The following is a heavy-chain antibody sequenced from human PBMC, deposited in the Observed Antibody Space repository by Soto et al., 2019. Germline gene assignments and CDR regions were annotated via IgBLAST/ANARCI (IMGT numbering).Heavy chain of an antibody. Sequence: EVQLLESGGGLAQPGGSLRLSCAASGFTFSSYAMSWVRQAPGKGLEWVPAISGSGGSTYYADPVKGRFTISRDNSKNTLYLRMNSLRAEDTAVYYCATKPGYCSGGSCYLRFDYWGQGTLVTVSS. CDR2: ISGSGGST. V-gene: IGHV3-23*01. D-gene: IGHD2-15*01. J-gene: IGHJ4*02. CDR3: ATKPGYCSGGSCYLRFDY. CDR1: GFTFSSYA.